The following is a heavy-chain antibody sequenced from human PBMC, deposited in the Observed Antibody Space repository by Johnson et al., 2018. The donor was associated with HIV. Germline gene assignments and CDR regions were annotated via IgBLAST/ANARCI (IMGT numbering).Heavy chain of an antibody. CDR1: GFTFTNYV. Sequence: VQLVESGGGLVQPGGSLRLSCAASGFTFTNYVMTWVRQAPGKGLEWVSLISWDGGSTYYADSVKGRFTISRDNSKNTLYLQMNSLRAEDTAVYYCAKDVVVTPPSDAFDIWGQGTMVIVSS. CDR3: AKDVVVTPPSDAFDI. V-gene: IGHV3-23*04. CDR2: ISWDGGST. D-gene: IGHD2-21*02. J-gene: IGHJ3*02.